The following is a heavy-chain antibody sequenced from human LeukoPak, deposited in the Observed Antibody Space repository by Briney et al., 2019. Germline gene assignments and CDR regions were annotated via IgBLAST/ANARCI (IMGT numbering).Heavy chain of an antibody. V-gene: IGHV4-30-4*08. CDR2: IYYSGST. CDR1: GGSLSSGDYS. Sequence: PSQTLSLTCTVSGGSLSSGDYSWSWIRQPPGKGLEWIGYIYYSGSTYYNPALKSRVTISVDTSKNQFSLKLSSVTAADTAVYYCARWSGELGAFDIWGQGTMVTVSS. CDR3: ARWSGELGAFDI. J-gene: IGHJ3*02. D-gene: IGHD3-10*01.